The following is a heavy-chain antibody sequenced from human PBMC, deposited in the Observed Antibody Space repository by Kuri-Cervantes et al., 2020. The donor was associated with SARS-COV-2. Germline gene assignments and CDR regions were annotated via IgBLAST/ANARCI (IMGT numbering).Heavy chain of an antibody. Sequence: GGSLRLSCKGSGYSFTSYWISWVRQMPGKGLEWMGRIDPSDSYTNYSPSFQGHVTISADKSISTAYLQWSSLKASDTAMYYCAIRSQLPQGAFDIWGQGTRVTGSS. CDR3: AIRSQLPQGAFDI. CDR2: IDPSDSYT. V-gene: IGHV5-10-1*01. CDR1: GYSFTSYW. J-gene: IGHJ3*02. D-gene: IGHD2-2*01.